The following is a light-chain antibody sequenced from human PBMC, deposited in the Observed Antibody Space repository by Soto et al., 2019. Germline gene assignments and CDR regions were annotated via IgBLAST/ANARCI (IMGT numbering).Light chain of an antibody. Sequence: EIVMTQSPATLSVSPGERDTLSCRASQSVSSNLAWYKQKPGQAPRLLIYGASTRATGIPASFSGSGSGTEFALTISSLQSEDFAVYYCQQYNNWPPYTFGQGTKLEIK. J-gene: IGKJ2*01. CDR3: QQYNNWPPYT. V-gene: IGKV3-15*01. CDR1: QSVSSN. CDR2: GAS.